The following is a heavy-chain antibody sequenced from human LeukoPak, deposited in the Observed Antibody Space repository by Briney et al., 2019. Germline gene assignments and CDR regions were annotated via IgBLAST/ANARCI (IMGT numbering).Heavy chain of an antibody. J-gene: IGHJ6*02. D-gene: IGHD3-10*01. V-gene: IGHV4-61*02. Sequence: SQTLSLTCTVSGGSISSGSYYGSWIRQPAGRGLEWIGRIYTSGSTNYNPSLKSRVTISVDTSKNQFSLKLSSVTAADTAVYYCARDRQVNYYYYGMDVWGQGTTVTVSS. CDR1: GGSISSGSYY. CDR3: ARDRQVNYYYYGMDV. CDR2: IYTSGST.